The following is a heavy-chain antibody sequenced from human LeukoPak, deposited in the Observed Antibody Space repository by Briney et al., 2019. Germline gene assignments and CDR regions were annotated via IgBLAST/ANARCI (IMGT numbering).Heavy chain of an antibody. Sequence: SETLSLTCTVSGGSISSYYWSWIRQPPGKGLEWIGSIYHSGSTYYNPSLKSRVTISVDTSKNQFSLKLSSVTAADTAVYYCASSFGALRDYWGQGTLVTVSS. CDR3: ASSFGALRDY. J-gene: IGHJ4*02. CDR1: GGSISSYY. CDR2: IYHSGST. D-gene: IGHD3-10*01. V-gene: IGHV4-59*08.